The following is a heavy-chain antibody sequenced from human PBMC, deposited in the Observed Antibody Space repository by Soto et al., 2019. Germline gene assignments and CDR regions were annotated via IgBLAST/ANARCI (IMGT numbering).Heavy chain of an antibody. D-gene: IGHD3-3*02. CDR2: IYHSGST. CDR1: GGSISSGGYS. CDR3: ARESLHLPPFDP. Sequence: PSETLSLTCAVSGGSISSGGYSWSWIRQPPGKGLEWIGYIYHSGSTYYNPSLKSRVTISVDRSKNQFSLKLSSVTAADTAVYYCARESLHLPPFDPWGQGTLVTVSS. J-gene: IGHJ5*02. V-gene: IGHV4-30-2*01.